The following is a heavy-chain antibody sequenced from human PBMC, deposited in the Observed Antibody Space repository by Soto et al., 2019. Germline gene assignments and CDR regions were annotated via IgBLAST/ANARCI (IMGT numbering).Heavy chain of an antibody. CDR2: IYYSGST. CDR3: ARHSGFRGVTYYFDY. CDR1: GGSISSSSYY. D-gene: IGHD3-10*01. Sequence: QLQLQESGPGLVKPSETLSLTCTVSGGSISSSSYYWGWIRQPPGKGLEWIGSIYYSGSTYYNPSLKSRVTISVDTSKNQFALKLSSVTAAATAVYYCARHSGFRGVTYYFDYWGQGTLVTVSS. V-gene: IGHV4-39*01. J-gene: IGHJ4*02.